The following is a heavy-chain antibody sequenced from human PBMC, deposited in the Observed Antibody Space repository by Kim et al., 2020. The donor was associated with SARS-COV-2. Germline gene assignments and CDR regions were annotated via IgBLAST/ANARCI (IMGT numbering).Heavy chain of an antibody. V-gene: IGHV3-23*01. CDR1: GFTFSSFS. J-gene: IGHJ2*01. Sequence: GGSLRLSCAASGFTFSSFSMAWVRQAPGKGLEWVSTIGSGGGRTYYADSVKGRFTVSRDNSKNALYLQLNSLRVDDTAVYYCAKSSAFDLWGQGT. CDR2: IGSGGGRT. CDR3: AKSSAFDL.